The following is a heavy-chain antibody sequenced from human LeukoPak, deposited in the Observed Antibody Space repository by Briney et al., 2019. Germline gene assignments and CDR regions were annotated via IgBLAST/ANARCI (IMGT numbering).Heavy chain of an antibody. CDR2: IIPILPIT. CDR1: GDTFSSSA. CDR3: ALMGGTTIAYYYYYGMDV. D-gene: IGHD2-2*01. V-gene: IGHV1-69*04. Sequence: GASVKVPCKASGDTFSSSAISWVRQAPGQGLEWMGRIIPILPITHYAQKFQGRVTITADKSTSTAYMELSSLRSEDTAVYYCALMGGTTIAYYYYYGMDVWGQGTTVTVSS. J-gene: IGHJ6*02.